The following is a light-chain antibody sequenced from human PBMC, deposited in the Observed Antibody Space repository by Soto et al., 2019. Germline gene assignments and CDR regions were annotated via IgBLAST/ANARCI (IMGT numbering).Light chain of an antibody. CDR2: GNS. V-gene: IGLV1-40*01. CDR3: GSWDSSLSAYV. J-gene: IGLJ1*01. Sequence: QSVLTQPPSVSGAPGQRVTISCTGSSSNIGAGYDVHWYQQLPGAAPKLLIYGNSVRPSGVPDRFSGSKSGPSASLAITGLQAEDEADYYCGSWDSSLSAYVFGTGTKSPS. CDR1: SSNIGAGYD.